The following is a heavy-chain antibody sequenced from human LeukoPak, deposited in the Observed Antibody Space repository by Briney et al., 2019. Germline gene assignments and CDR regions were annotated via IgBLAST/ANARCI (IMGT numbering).Heavy chain of an antibody. Sequence: SETLSLTCAVYGGSFSGYYWSWIRQPPGKGLEWIGDINHSGSTNYNPSLKSRVTISVDTSKNQFSLKLSSVTAADTAVYYCARAPAYYYDSSGYYIWFDPWGQGTLVTVSS. CDR1: GGSFSGYY. CDR3: ARAPAYYYDSSGYYIWFDP. J-gene: IGHJ5*02. CDR2: INHSGST. D-gene: IGHD3-22*01. V-gene: IGHV4-34*01.